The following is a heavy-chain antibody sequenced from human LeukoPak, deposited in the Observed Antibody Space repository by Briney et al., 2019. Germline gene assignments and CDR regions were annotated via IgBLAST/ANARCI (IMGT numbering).Heavy chain of an antibody. V-gene: IGHV4-39*07. CDR3: ARSSGWAGTSGEYFQH. CDR2: IYYSGST. J-gene: IGHJ1*01. Sequence: PSETLSLTCTVSGGSISSSSYYWGWIRQPPGKGLEWIGSIYYSGSTYYNPSLKSRVTISVDTSKNQFSPKLSSVTAANTAVYYCARSSGWAGTSGEYFQHWGQGTLVTVSS. D-gene: IGHD6-19*01. CDR1: GGSISSSSYY.